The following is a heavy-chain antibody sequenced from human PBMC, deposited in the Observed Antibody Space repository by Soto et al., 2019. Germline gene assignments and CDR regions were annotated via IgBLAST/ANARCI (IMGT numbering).Heavy chain of an antibody. CDR2: INHSGST. Sequence: QVQLQQWGAGLLKPSETLSLTCAVYGGSFSGYFWNWIRQPPGKGLQWIGKINHSGSTNYNPSLKSRATISVDTSTNHVSLKLSSVTAADTAVYYCARAYAYRDPREALDTWGQGTLVTGSS. J-gene: IGHJ3*02. D-gene: IGHD4-17*01. CDR3: ARAYAYRDPREALDT. CDR1: GGSFSGYF. V-gene: IGHV4-34*01.